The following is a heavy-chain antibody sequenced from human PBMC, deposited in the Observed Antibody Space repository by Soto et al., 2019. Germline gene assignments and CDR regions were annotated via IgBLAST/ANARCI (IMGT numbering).Heavy chain of an antibody. V-gene: IGHV3-23*01. J-gene: IGHJ4*02. D-gene: IGHD6-25*01. CDR1: GFPFGDFA. CDR3: AKSPRTYTSGLSYYYDV. Sequence: HPGGSLRLSCAGSGFPFGDFAMSWVRQGPGKGLEWVSDISVSGGSSDYADSVKGRFTISRDNSKNTLFLQMNSLRGEDTAIYYCAKSPRTYTSGLSYYYDVWGPGTMVTVSS. CDR2: ISVSGGSS.